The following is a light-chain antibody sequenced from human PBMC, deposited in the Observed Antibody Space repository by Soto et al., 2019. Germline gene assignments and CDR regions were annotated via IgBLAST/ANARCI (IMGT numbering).Light chain of an antibody. CDR2: ENN. Sequence: NFMLTQPHSVSESPGKRVTISCTRSSGSIASNDVQWYQQRPGSAPTTVIYENNQRPSGVPDRFSGSTDGSSNSASLTISGLQTEDEADYYCQSYDSSTVVFGGGTKLTV. V-gene: IGLV6-57*04. J-gene: IGLJ2*01. CDR1: SGSIASND. CDR3: QSYDSSTVV.